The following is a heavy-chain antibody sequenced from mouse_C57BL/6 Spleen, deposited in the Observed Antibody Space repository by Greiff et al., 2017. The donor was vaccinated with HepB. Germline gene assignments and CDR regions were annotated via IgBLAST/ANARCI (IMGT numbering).Heavy chain of an antibody. D-gene: IGHD2-5*01. CDR3: ARYSNYWYFDV. CDR1: GFTFSDYY. CDR2: ISNGGGST. V-gene: IGHV5-12*01. J-gene: IGHJ1*03. Sequence: DVQLVESGGGLVQPGGSLKLSCAASGFTFSDYYMYWVRQTPEKRLEWVAYISNGGGSTYYPDTVKGRFTISRDNAKNTLYLQMSRLKSEDTAMYYCARYSNYWYFDVWGTGTTVTVSS.